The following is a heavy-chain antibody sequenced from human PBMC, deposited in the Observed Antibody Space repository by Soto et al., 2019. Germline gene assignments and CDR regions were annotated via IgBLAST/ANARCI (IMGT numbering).Heavy chain of an antibody. D-gene: IGHD3-16*01. Sequence: QLQLQESGPGLVKPSETLSLSCTVSGDSVISDHYYWAWVRQPPGKGLEWIGNVNYRGNSYQNPSLKSRVTITVDTSTKQVSLKLTSVTAADTSVYYCARQGGNKFDYWGQGTLGTVSS. CDR3: ARQGGNKFDY. CDR2: VNYRGNS. V-gene: IGHV4-39*01. CDR1: GDSVISDHYY. J-gene: IGHJ4*02.